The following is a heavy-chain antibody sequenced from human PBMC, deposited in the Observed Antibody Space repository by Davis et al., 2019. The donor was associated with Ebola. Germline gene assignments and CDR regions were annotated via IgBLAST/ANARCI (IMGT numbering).Heavy chain of an antibody. CDR1: GYTFTSYG. J-gene: IGHJ6*02. CDR2: ISAYNGNT. Sequence: ASVKVSCKASGYTFTSYGISWVRQAPGQGLDWMGWISAYNGNTNYAQKLQGRVTMTTDTSTSTAYMELRSLRSDDTAVYYCARDSPSIAARRGYYYYGMDVWGQGTTVTVSS. V-gene: IGHV1-18*01. D-gene: IGHD6-6*01. CDR3: ARDSPSIAARRGYYYYGMDV.